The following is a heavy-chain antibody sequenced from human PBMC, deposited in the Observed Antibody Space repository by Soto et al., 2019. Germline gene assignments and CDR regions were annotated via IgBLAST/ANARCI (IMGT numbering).Heavy chain of an antibody. D-gene: IGHD6-19*01. J-gene: IGHJ4*02. CDR2: IYYSGNT. CDR3: ARVPYSSGWYLQNFDY. V-gene: IGHV4-30-4*01. CDR1: GGSISSGDYY. Sequence: PSETLSLTCTVSGGSISSGDYYWSWIRQPPGKGLEWIGYIYYSGNTYYNPSLKSRVTISVDTSKNQFSLKLSSVTAADTAVYYCARVPYSSGWYLQNFDYWGQGTLVTVSS.